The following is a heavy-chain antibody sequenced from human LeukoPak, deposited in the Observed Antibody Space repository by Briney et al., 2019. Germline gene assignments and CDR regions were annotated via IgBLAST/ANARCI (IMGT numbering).Heavy chain of an antibody. CDR1: GGSFSSSSYF. CDR3: AKEYVGSLFYYGMDV. J-gene: IGHJ6*02. D-gene: IGHD1-26*01. CDR2: ISYSGST. Sequence: SETLSLTCTVSGGSFSSSSYFWGWIRQPPGKGLEWIGTISYSGSTYYNPSLKSRVTISVDTSKNQFSLKLRSVTAADTAVYYCAKEYVGSLFYYGMDVWGQGTTPTVSS. V-gene: IGHV4-39*02.